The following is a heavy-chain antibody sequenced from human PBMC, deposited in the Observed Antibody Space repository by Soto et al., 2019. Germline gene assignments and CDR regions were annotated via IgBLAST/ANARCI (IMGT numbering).Heavy chain of an antibody. D-gene: IGHD3-16*01. CDR3: ARVTMTTLPYFDY. V-gene: IGHV3-74*01. CDR1: GFTFSNHW. Sequence: GGSLRLSCAASGFTFSNHWMHWVRLAPGKGLVWVSRIDDDGRSTTYADSVKGRFTISRDNAKNTLYLQMGSLRAEDTAVYYCARVTMTTLPYFDYWGQGTLVTGSS. CDR2: IDDDGRST. J-gene: IGHJ4*02.